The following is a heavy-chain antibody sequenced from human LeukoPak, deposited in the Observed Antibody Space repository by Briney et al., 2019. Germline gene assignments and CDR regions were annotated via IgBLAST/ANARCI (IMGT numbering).Heavy chain of an antibody. V-gene: IGHV3-66*01. D-gene: IGHD3-16*01. J-gene: IGHJ4*02. Sequence: WESLRLSCAASGFTVSSNYMSWVRQVPGKGLEWVSVIYSDGTISYADSVKGRFTISRDNSENTLYLQMNSLRVEDTAVYYCAREVGGGASGQWGQGTLVTVSS. CDR3: AREVGGGASGQ. CDR1: GFTVSSNY. CDR2: IYSDGTI.